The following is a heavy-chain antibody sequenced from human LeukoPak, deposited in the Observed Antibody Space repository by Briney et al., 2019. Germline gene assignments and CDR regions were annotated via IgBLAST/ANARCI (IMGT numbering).Heavy chain of an antibody. Sequence: GGSLRLSCAASGFSFKDTGMHWVRQAPGKSPEWLTIIWYDGSTKYYAAYVKGRFTVSRDNSKNTLYLQMNSLRAEDTAVYYCARVGAAGGLDYWGQGTLVTVSS. CDR3: ARVGAAGGLDY. D-gene: IGHD3-16*01. V-gene: IGHV3-33*01. CDR2: IWYDGSTK. CDR1: GFSFKDTG. J-gene: IGHJ4*02.